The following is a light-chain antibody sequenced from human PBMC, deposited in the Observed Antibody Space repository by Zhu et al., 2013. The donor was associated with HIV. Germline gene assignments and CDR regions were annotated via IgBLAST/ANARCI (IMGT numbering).Light chain of an antibody. V-gene: IGKV3-20*01. CDR2: GTS. Sequence: EIVMTQSPATLSVSPGERASLSCRASQSVGSNLAWYHQKPGQAPRLLIYGTSNRAPGIPDRFSGSGSRTDFTLSISRLDPEDFAVYYCQQYDSSPLTFGGGTKVEIK. CDR3: QQYDSSPLT. J-gene: IGKJ4*01. CDR1: QSVGSN.